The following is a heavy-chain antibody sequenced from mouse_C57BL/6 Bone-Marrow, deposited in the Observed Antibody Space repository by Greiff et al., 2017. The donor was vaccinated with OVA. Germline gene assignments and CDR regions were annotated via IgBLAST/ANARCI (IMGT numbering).Heavy chain of an antibody. V-gene: IGHV1-26*01. Sequence: VQLQQSGPELVKPGASVKISCKASGYTFTDYYMNWVKQSHGQSLEWIGDINPNNGGTSYNQKFKGKATLTVDKSSSTAYMDLLSLTSEDSAVYYSARRVDWYYWGQGTTLTVSS. CDR3: ARRVDWYY. D-gene: IGHD1-3*01. J-gene: IGHJ2*01. CDR2: INPNNGGT. CDR1: GYTFTDYY.